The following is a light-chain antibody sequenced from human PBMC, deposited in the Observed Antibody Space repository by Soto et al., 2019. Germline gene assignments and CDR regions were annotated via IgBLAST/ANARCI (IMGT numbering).Light chain of an antibody. CDR1: QSVSSY. CDR2: DAS. Sequence: EIVLTQSPVTLSLSPGERATLSCRASQSVSSYLAWYQQKPGQSPRLLIYDASSRATGIPDRFSGSGSGTDFTLTISRLEPEDFAVYYCQQCGSSRTFGQGTKVDIK. J-gene: IGKJ1*01. CDR3: QQCGSSRT. V-gene: IGKV3-20*01.